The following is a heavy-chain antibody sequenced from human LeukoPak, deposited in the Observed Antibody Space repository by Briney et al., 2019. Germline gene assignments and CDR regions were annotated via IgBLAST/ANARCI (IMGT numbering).Heavy chain of an antibody. D-gene: IGHD5-18*01. V-gene: IGHV4-39*07. CDR3: ARGDTAMTTIDS. CDR2: IYYSGST. J-gene: IGHJ4*02. CDR1: GGSISSSSYY. Sequence: SETLSLTCTVSGGSISSSSYYWGWIRQPPGKGLEWIGSIYYSGSTYYNPSLKSRVTLSIDTSTNQFSLKLTSVTAADTAVFYCARGDTAMTTIDSWGRGTLVTVSS.